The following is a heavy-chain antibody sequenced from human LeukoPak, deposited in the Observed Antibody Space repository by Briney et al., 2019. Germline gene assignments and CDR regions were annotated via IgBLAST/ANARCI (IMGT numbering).Heavy chain of an antibody. D-gene: IGHD2-15*01. CDR1: GGSIGSGDYY. V-gene: IGHV4-30-4*01. J-gene: IGHJ3*02. CDR2: IYYSGST. Sequence: SETLSLTCTVSGGSIGSGDYYWSWIRQPPGKGLEWIGYIYYSGSTYYNPSLKSRVTISVDTSKNQFSLKLSSVTAADTAVYYCAREFVVVVAATPAENAFDIWGQGTMVTVSS. CDR3: AREFVVVVAATPAENAFDI.